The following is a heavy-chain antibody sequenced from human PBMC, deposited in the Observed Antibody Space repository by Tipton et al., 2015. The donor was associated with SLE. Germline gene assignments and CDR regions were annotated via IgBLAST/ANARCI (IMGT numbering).Heavy chain of an antibody. Sequence: TLSLTCSVSGGSISSGSYYWSWIRQSAGKGLEWIGYIYYSGSTNYNPSLKSRVTISVDTSKNQFSLKLSSVTAADTAVYYCARADYDISTYRDYRGQGTLVTVSS. V-gene: IGHV4-61*10. J-gene: IGHJ4*02. CDR3: ARADYDISTYRDY. CDR1: GGSISSGSYY. D-gene: IGHD3-9*01. CDR2: IYYSGST.